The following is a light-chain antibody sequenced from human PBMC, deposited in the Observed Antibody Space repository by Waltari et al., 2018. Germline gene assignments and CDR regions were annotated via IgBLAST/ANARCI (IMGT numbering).Light chain of an antibody. J-gene: IGKJ5*01. CDR1: QSVSSSY. CDR2: GAS. CDR3: QQYGSSPIT. Sequence: EIVLTQFPGTLSLSPGERATLSCRASQSVSSSYLAWYQHKPGQAPRLLIYGASSRAPGIPDRFSGSGSGTDFTLTISRLEPEDFAVYYCQQYGSSPITFGQGTRLEIK. V-gene: IGKV3-20*01.